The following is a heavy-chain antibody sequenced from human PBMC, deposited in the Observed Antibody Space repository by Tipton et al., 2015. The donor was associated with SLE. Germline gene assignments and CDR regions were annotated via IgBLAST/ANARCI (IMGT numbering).Heavy chain of an antibody. Sequence: TLSLTCTVSGGSISFDYWSWIRQSAGRGLEWIGRIYSSGDRDYNPSLKSRVTMPVDTSKDQFSLKLSSVTAADTALFYCARQRYDFWGGYFPDAFDIWGQGSMVTVSS. CDR2: IYSSGDR. D-gene: IGHD3-3*01. J-gene: IGHJ3*02. CDR1: GGSISFDY. V-gene: IGHV4-4*07. CDR3: ARQRYDFWGGYFPDAFDI.